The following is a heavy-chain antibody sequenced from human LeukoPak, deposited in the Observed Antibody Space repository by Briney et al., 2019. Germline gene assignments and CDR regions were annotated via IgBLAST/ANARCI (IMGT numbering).Heavy chain of an antibody. Sequence: ASVKVSCKASGYTFTSYGISWVRQAPGQGLEWMGWINTNTGNPTYAQGFTGRFVFSLDTSVSTAYLQISSLKAEDTAVYYCAGDYYYGSGSPPNWFDPWGQGTLVTVSS. D-gene: IGHD3-10*01. V-gene: IGHV7-4-1*02. CDR1: GYTFTSYG. CDR3: AGDYYYGSGSPPNWFDP. J-gene: IGHJ5*02. CDR2: INTNTGNP.